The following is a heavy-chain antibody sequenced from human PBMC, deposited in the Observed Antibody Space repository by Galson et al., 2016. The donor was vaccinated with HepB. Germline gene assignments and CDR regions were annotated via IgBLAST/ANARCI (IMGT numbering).Heavy chain of an antibody. J-gene: IGHJ5*01. V-gene: IGHV3-23*01. D-gene: IGHD6-19*01. CDR1: GFTFSSHA. CDR2: LSGSGGST. Sequence: SLRLSCAASGFTFSSHAMGWVRQAPGRGLEWVSCLSGSGGSTYYADSVKGRFTISRDNSKNTLYLQMNSLRAEDTAIYYCARDPSWYTSGWYDFWGQGTLVTVSS. CDR3: ARDPSWYTSGWYDF.